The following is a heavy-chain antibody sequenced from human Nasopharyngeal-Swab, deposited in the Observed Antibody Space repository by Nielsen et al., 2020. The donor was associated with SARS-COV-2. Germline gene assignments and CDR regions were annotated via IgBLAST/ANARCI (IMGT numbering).Heavy chain of an antibody. D-gene: IGHD6-13*01. V-gene: IGHV2-70*11. Sequence: WIRQPPGKALEWLVRIDWDDDKYFSTPLKTRLHILKDTSKNQVVLTMNNMEPVDTATYYCARETPYSSSWDYYYYYMDVWGKGTTVTVSS. CDR3: ARETPYSSSWDYYYYYMDV. CDR2: IDWDDDK. J-gene: IGHJ6*03.